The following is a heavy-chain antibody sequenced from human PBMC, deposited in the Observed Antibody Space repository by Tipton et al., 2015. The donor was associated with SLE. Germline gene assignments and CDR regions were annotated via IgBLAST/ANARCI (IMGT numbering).Heavy chain of an antibody. V-gene: IGHV4-38-2*02. CDR1: GYSISSGFF. D-gene: IGHD5-18*01. J-gene: IGHJ4*02. CDR3: AREATWIQLWFYDF. CDR2: VFHTGYA. Sequence: TLSLTCAVSGYSISSGFFVGWIRQPPGKGLEWIGSVFHTGYAYYNPSPKSRVTISVDTSKNQFSLNLNSVTAADTAVYFCAREATWIQLWFYDFWGQGTLVTVSS.